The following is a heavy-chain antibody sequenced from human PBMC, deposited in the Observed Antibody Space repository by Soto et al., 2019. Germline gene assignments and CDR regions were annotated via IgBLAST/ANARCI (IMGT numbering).Heavy chain of an antibody. V-gene: IGHV1-69*01. CDR2: IIPIFGTA. J-gene: IGHJ6*02. D-gene: IGHD2-2*01. Sequence: QVQLVQSGAEVKKPGSSVKVSCKASGGTFSSYAISWVRQAPGQGLEWMGGIIPIFGTANYAQKFQGRVTITADESTSTAYMELSSLISEDTAVYYCARVQVVPAAIPLYYYGMDVWGQGTTVTVSS. CDR3: ARVQVVPAAIPLYYYGMDV. CDR1: GGTFSSYA.